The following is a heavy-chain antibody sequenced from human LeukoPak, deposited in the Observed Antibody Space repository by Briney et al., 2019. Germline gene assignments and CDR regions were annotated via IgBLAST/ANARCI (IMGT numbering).Heavy chain of an antibody. Sequence: PSETLSLTCTVSGGSISSSSYYWGWIRQPPGKGLEWIGSIYYSGSTYYNPSLKSRVTISVDTSKNQFSLKLSSVTAADTAVYYCARRLLRWSFDYWGQGTLVTVSS. V-gene: IGHV4-39*07. CDR2: IYYSGST. CDR3: ARRLLRWSFDY. CDR1: GGSISSSSYY. D-gene: IGHD4-23*01. J-gene: IGHJ4*02.